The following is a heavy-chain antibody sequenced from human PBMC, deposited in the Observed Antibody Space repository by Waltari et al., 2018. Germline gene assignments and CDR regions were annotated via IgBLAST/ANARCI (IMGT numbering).Heavy chain of an antibody. CDR3: ALVQGIAAAYETIDY. D-gene: IGHD6-13*01. CDR2: IDPSDSYT. CDR1: GYSFTSYW. Sequence: EVQLVQSGAEVKKPGESLRISCKGSGYSFTSYWISWVRQMPGKGLEWMGRIDPSDSYTNYSPSFQGHVTISADKSISTAYLQWSSLKASDTAMYYCALVQGIAAAYETIDYWGQGTLVTVSS. V-gene: IGHV5-10-1*03. J-gene: IGHJ4*02.